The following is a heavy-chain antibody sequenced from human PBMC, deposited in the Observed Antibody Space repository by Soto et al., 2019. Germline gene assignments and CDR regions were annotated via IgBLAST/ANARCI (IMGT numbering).Heavy chain of an antibody. J-gene: IGHJ2*01. CDR1: GFTFSSYA. CDR2: ISGMGGST. Sequence: EVQLLESGGGLVQPGGSLRLSCAASGFTFSSYAMSWVRQAPGKGLEWVSAISGMGGSTYYADSVKGRFTISRDKSKNTLDLQMNSLRPEDTAVYYGAKRRDWYFDLWGRGTLVTVSS. V-gene: IGHV3-23*01. CDR3: AKRRDWYFDL.